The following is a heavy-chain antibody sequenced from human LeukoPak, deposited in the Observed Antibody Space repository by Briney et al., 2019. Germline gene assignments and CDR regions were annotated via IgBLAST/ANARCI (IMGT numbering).Heavy chain of an antibody. CDR1: GLTFTTYW. Sequence: GGSLRLSCAASGLTFTTYWMGWVRQAPGKGLEWVANIKQDGSEKYYVDSVKGRFTISRDNAKNSLYLQMNSLRAEDTAVYYCAGVKSSGSDYWGQGTLVTVSS. CDR3: AGVKSSGSDY. J-gene: IGHJ4*02. CDR2: IKQDGSEK. D-gene: IGHD6-19*01. V-gene: IGHV3-7*01.